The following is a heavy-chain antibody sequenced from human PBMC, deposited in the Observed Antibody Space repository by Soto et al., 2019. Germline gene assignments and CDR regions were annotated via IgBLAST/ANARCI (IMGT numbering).Heavy chain of an antibody. V-gene: IGHV3-23*01. CDR1: GFTFSTYA. J-gene: IGHJ3*01. D-gene: IGHD4-17*01. CDR2: FSASGGST. Sequence: GESLKISCAASGFTFSTYAMSWVRPAPGKGLELVSGFSASGGSTYYADSVNGRFTISRDSSKNTLSLQMNSLRADDTAVYHCAKDPNGEYVGGFVFWGQGTRVTVSS. CDR3: AKDPNGEYVGGFVF.